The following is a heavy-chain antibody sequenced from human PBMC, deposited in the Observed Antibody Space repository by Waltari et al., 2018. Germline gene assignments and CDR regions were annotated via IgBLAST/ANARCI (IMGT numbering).Heavy chain of an antibody. CDR3: AREVRVARHPGDYGPYYYYYGMDV. V-gene: IGHV1-3*01. CDR2: INAGNGNT. J-gene: IGHJ6*02. Sequence: QVQLVQSGAEVKKPGASVKVSCKASGYTFTSYAMHWVRQAPGQRLEAMGWINAGNGNTKYSQKFQGRVTITRDTSASTAYMELSSLRSEDTAVYYCAREVRVARHPGDYGPYYYYYGMDVWGQGTTVTVSS. CDR1: GYTFTSYA. D-gene: IGHD4-17*01.